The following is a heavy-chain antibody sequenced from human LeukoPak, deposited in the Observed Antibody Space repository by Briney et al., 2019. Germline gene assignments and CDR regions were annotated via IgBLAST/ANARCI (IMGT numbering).Heavy chain of an antibody. J-gene: IGHJ4*02. CDR3: ARVQRGGYDILTGYYSLDY. V-gene: IGHV3-48*03. CDR1: GFTFSSYE. CDR2: ISSSGSTI. Sequence: GGSLRLSCAASGFTFSSYEMNWVRQAPGKGLEWVSYISSSGSTIYYADSVEGRFTISRDNAMNSLYLQMNSLRAEDTAVYYCARVQRGGYDILTGYYSLDYWGQGTLVTVSS. D-gene: IGHD3-9*01.